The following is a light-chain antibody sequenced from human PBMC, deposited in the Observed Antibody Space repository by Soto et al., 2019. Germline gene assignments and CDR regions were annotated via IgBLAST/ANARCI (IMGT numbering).Light chain of an antibody. J-gene: IGKJ4*01. V-gene: IGKV1-39*01. Sequence: DIQMTHSPSSLSASVGDRVTITCRASQSVGTYLSWYQQKEGKAPKLLINVASTLQSGVPSRFSGSGSGKDFTLAISSLQPEDFATYYSQQISRPLQTLGGG. CDR3: QQISRPLQT. CDR2: VAS. CDR1: QSVGTY.